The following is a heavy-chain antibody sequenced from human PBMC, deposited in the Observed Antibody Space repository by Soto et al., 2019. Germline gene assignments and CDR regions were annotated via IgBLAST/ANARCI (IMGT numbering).Heavy chain of an antibody. J-gene: IGHJ4*02. V-gene: IGHV1-8*02. D-gene: IGHD6-13*01. CDR3: ARAYSRIFDY. Sequence: ASVKVSCKASGYTFTGYYIHWVRQAPGQGLEWMGWINPNSGNTGYAQKFQGRVTMTRNTSISTAYMELSSLRSEDTAVYYCARAYSRIFDYWGQGTLVTVSS. CDR1: GYTFTGYY. CDR2: INPNSGNT.